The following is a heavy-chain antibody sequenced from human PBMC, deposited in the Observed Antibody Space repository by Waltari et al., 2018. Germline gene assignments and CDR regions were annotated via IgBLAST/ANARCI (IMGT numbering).Heavy chain of an antibody. J-gene: IGHJ4*02. V-gene: IGHV3-21*01. Sequence: EVQLVESGGGLVKPGGSLRLSCVASEFTFSSYSMNWVRQAPGKGVEWVSSISRSGGNKFYAASMEGRFTISRDNAKNSLYLQMNSLRAEDTAVYYCATSEYQLVLVDEYWGQGTLVTVSS. CDR2: ISRSGGNK. D-gene: IGHD2-2*01. CDR3: ATSEYQLVLVDEY. CDR1: EFTFSSYS.